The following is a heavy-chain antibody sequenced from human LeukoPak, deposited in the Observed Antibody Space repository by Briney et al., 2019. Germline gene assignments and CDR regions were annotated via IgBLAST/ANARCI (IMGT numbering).Heavy chain of an antibody. Sequence: SETLSLTCTVSGGSISSHYWSWIRHPPGKGLEWIGYIYYSGSTNYNPSLKSRVTISVDTSKNQFSLKLSSVTAADTAVYYCARAERTPYYYYYMDVWGKGTTVTVSS. CDR3: ARAERTPYYYYYMDV. CDR2: IYYSGST. D-gene: IGHD4-23*01. V-gene: IGHV4-59*11. J-gene: IGHJ6*03. CDR1: GGSISSHY.